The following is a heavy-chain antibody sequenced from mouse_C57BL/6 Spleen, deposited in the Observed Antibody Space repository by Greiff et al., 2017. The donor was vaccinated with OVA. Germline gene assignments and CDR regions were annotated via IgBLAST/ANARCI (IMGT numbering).Heavy chain of an antibody. CDR1: GFTFSSYT. V-gene: IGHV5-9*01. Sequence: EVQLVESGGGLVKPGGSLKLSCAASGFTFSSYTMSWVRQTPEKRLEWVATISGGGGNTYYPDSVKGRFTISRDNAKNTLYLQMSSLRSEDTALYYCARPGSNYYAMDYWGQGTSVTVSS. J-gene: IGHJ4*01. CDR2: ISGGGGNT. CDR3: ARPGSNYYAMDY. D-gene: IGHD1-1*01.